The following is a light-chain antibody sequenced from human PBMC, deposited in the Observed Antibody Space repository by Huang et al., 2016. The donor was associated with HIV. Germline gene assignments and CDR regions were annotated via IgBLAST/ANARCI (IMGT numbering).Light chain of an antibody. CDR2: SAS. V-gene: IGKV1-39*01. CDR1: QSISTY. J-gene: IGKJ5*01. CDR3: QQSYSALSS. Sequence: IQMTQSPTSLSASVGDRVSIVCRASQSISTYLNWYQQKPGKTPKLLISSASTLHSGGPSSFSGSGSGTEFTLTIRGLQLDDFATYYCQQSYSALSSFGPGTRL.